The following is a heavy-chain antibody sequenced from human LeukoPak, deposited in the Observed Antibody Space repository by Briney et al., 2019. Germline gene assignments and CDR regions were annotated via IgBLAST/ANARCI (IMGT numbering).Heavy chain of an antibody. CDR2: ISAYNGNT. D-gene: IGHD3-10*01. CDR3: ARVRITMVRGVIKE. J-gene: IGHJ4*02. V-gene: IGHV1-18*01. CDR1: GYTFTSYG. Sequence: GASVKVSCKASGYTFTSYGISWVRQAPGQGLEWMGWISAYNGNTNYAQKLQGRVTMTPDTSTSTAHMELRSLRSDDTAVYYCARVRITMVRGVIKEWGQGTLVTVSS.